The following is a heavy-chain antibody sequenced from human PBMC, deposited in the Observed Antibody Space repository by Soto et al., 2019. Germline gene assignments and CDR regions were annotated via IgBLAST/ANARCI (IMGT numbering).Heavy chain of an antibody. CDR2: IYYSGST. V-gene: IGHV4-59*12. CDR1: GDSIFPYY. Sequence: SETLSLTCTVSGDSIFPYYWTWIRQHPGKGLEWIGYIYYSGSTNYNPSLKSRLTISVDTSKNQFSLKLSSVTAADTAVYHCARSVFPWGQGTLVTVSS. CDR3: ARSVFP. J-gene: IGHJ5*02.